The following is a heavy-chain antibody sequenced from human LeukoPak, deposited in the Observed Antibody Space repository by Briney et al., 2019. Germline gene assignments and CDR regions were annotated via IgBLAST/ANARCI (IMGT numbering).Heavy chain of an antibody. Sequence: ASVKVSCEASGFTLTNYAMNWVRPAPGQGLEWMGWINTNIGNPTYTQGFTGPFFFSVESSVSTTYLKISSQKAEDTAVYYCAKDVRRLGIASSGFDYWGQGSLVTVSS. CDR2: INTNIGNP. V-gene: IGHV7-4-1*02. D-gene: IGHD6-13*01. CDR3: AKDVRRLGIASSGFDY. J-gene: IGHJ4*02. CDR1: GFTLTNYA.